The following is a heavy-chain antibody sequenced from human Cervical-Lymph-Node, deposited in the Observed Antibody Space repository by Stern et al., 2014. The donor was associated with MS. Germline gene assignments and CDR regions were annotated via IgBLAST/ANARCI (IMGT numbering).Heavy chain of an antibody. CDR3: ARDTSSPERSDW. CDR1: GFTVSRDY. V-gene: IGHV3-53*01. Sequence: LQLEESGGGVIQPGGSLRLSCTASGFTVSRDYMTWVRQAPGTGLEWVSLITNVGSTFYTDSVKGRCTISRDDSKNTVYLHMTSLRAEDTAMYYCARDTSSPERSDWWGQGTLVTVSS. D-gene: IGHD1-1*01. J-gene: IGHJ4*02. CDR2: ITNVGST.